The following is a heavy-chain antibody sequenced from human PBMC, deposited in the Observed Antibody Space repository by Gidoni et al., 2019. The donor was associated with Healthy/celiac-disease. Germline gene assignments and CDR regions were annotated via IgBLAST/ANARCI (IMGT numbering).Heavy chain of an antibody. CDR1: GFTFSSYG. V-gene: IGHV3-33*01. J-gene: IGHJ3*02. D-gene: IGHD6-6*01. CDR2: IWYDGSNK. CDR3: ARESQDSSSAGAFDI. Sequence: QVQLVESGGGVVQPGRSLRLSCAASGFTFSSYGMHWVRQAPGKGVEWVAVIWYDGSNKYYADSVKGRFTISRDNSKNTLYLQMNSLRDEDTAVYYCARESQDSSSAGAFDIWGQGTMVTVSS.